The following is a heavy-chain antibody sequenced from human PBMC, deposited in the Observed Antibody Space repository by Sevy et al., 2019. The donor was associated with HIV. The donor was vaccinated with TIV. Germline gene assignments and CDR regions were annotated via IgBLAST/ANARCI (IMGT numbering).Heavy chain of an antibody. D-gene: IGHD2-21*02. CDR2: ISGSGGST. Sequence: GGSLRLSCAASGFTFSSYAMSWVRQAPGKGLEWVSAISGSGGSTYYADSVKGRFTISRDNSKNTLYLQMNSLRAEDTAVSYCAKDYGAYCGGDCYRWFDPWGQGTLVTVSS. CDR1: GFTFSSYA. V-gene: IGHV3-23*01. CDR3: AKDYGAYCGGDCYRWFDP. J-gene: IGHJ5*02.